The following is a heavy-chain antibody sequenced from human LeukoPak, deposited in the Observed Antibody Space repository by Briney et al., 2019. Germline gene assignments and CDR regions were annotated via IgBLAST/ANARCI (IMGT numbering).Heavy chain of an antibody. Sequence: ASVKVSCKPSGYTFTGYYMHWVRQAPGQGLEWMGWINPNSGGTNYAQKFQGRVTMTRDTSISTAYMELSRLRSDDTAVYYCAPFRSYCSGGSCFQGFDYWGQGTLVTVSS. CDR2: INPNSGGT. J-gene: IGHJ4*02. D-gene: IGHD2-15*01. V-gene: IGHV1-2*02. CDR1: GYTFTGYY. CDR3: APFRSYCSGGSCFQGFDY.